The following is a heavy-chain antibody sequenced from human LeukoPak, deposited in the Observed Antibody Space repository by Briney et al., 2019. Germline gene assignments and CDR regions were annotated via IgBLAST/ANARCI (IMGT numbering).Heavy chain of an antibody. D-gene: IGHD6-19*01. CDR2: IFYSGGT. CDR3: ARRGSGLDWFDP. V-gene: IGHV4-39*01. Sequence: SETLSLTCTVSGGSISSSSYYWGWIRPPPGKGLEWIGSIFYSGGTYYSPSLKSRVTISVDTSNNQFSLKLSSVTAADTAVYYCARRGSGLDWFDPGARGPWSPSPQ. CDR1: GGSISSSSYY. J-gene: IGHJ5*02.